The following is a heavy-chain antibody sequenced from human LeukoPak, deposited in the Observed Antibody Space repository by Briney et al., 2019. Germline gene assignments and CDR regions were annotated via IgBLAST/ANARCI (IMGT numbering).Heavy chain of an antibody. D-gene: IGHD2-8*01. V-gene: IGHV3-66*01. CDR2: VYSGGST. Sequence: PGGSLRLSCTASGFIVTNNYINWVRQAPGKGLEWVSLVYSGGSTYYADSVKGRFTISRDNSKNMVYLQMNSLRAEDMAMYYCARDPPAVLIDTYGWGQGTLVTVSS. CDR3: ARDPPAVLIDTYG. J-gene: IGHJ4*02. CDR1: GFIVTNNY.